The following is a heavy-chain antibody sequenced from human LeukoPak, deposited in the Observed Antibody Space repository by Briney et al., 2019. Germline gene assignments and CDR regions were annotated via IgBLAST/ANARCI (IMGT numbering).Heavy chain of an antibody. Sequence: SETLSLTCSVSGASISSGSNYWGWIRQPPGKTLEWIGSIYSSGSTYYNPSLKSRVTISIDTSKNQFSLKLTSVTAADTAVYYCARGHYDRSGYYVVYYFDYWGQGTLVTVSS. D-gene: IGHD3-22*01. CDR3: ARGHYDRSGYYVVYYFDY. J-gene: IGHJ4*02. CDR1: GASISSGSNY. CDR2: IYSSGST. V-gene: IGHV4-39*07.